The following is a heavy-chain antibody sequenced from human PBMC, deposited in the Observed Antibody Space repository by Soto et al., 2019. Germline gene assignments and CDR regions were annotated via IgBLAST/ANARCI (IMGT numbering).Heavy chain of an antibody. V-gene: IGHV4-34*01. Sequence: SETLSLTCTVSGGSINSGDYYWSWIRQPPGKGLEWIGEINHSGSTNYNPSLKSRVTISVDTSKNQFSLKLSSVTAADTAVYYCARGYCSGGSCYGTFDYWGQGTLVTVSS. D-gene: IGHD2-15*01. J-gene: IGHJ4*02. CDR3: ARGYCSGGSCYGTFDY. CDR1: GGSINSGDYY. CDR2: INHSGST.